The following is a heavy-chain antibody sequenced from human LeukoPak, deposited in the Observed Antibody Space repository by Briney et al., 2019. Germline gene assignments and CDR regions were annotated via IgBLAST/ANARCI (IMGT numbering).Heavy chain of an antibody. CDR1: GGSITNYY. Sequence: SETLSLTCSVSGGSITNYYWSWIRQPAGKGLEWIGRIDTSGNTKYNPSLKSRVTMSLDTSNNQFSLELTSVTAADTAVYYCARVAYYYDSSGYYPTFDYWGQGTLVTVSS. J-gene: IGHJ4*02. CDR3: ARVAYYYDSSGYYPTFDY. D-gene: IGHD3-22*01. V-gene: IGHV4-4*07. CDR2: IDTSGNT.